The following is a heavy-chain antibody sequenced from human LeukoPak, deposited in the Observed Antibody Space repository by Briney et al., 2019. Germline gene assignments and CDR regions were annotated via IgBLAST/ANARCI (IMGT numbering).Heavy chain of an antibody. CDR1: GFSFSAYS. Sequence: GGSLRLSCTASGFSFSAYSMSWVRQAPGKGLEWVSSISSSSSYKYYVDSVKGRFTISRDNAKNSLYLQMNSLRAEDTAVYYCARDRTGYYFDYWGQGTLVTVSS. V-gene: IGHV3-21*01. CDR3: ARDRTGYYFDY. J-gene: IGHJ4*02. CDR2: ISSSSSYK. D-gene: IGHD6-6*01.